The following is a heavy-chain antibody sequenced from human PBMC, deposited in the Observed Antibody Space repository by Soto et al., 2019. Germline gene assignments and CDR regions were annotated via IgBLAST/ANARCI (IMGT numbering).Heavy chain of an antibody. J-gene: IGHJ4*02. V-gene: IGHV4-31*03. D-gene: IGHD3-3*01. CDR1: GGSISSGGYY. Sequence: QVQLQESGPGLVKPSQTLSLTCTVSGGSISSGGYYWSWIRQHPGKGLEWIGYIYYSGSTYYNPSLKSRVTISVDTSKNQFSLKLSSVTAADTDVYHCARVRSVLGSYYFDYWGQGTLVTVSS. CDR2: IYYSGST. CDR3: ARVRSVLGSYYFDY.